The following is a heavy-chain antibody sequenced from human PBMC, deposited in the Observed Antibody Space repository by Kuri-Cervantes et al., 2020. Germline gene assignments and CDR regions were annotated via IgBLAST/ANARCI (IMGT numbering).Heavy chain of an antibody. CDR2: INHSGST. D-gene: IGHD3-22*01. Sequence: GSLRLSCTVSGGSISSGGYYWSWIRQHPGKDLVWIGEINHSGSTNYNPSLKSRVTISVDTSKNQFSLKLSPVTAADTAVYYCARVGNTMIVDWGQGTLGTVSS. CDR3: ARVGNTMIVD. V-gene: IGHV4-61*08. CDR1: GGSISSGGYY. J-gene: IGHJ4*02.